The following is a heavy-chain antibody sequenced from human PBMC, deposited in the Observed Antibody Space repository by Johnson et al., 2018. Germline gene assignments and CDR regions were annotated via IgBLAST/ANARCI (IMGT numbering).Heavy chain of an antibody. Sequence: QVQLVQSGAEVKAXGASMKVSWKASGHIFSAHVTSWVRRAPGQRLECMGWTDVGKDVTKSSERFQGRVIITRDTSASTAYMELSSLRPEDPAVYYCARFRSRWDGDYDNDALDVWGQGTTVIVSS. J-gene: IGHJ3*01. CDR3: ARFRSRWDGDYDNDALDV. D-gene: IGHD4-17*01. CDR2: TDVGKDVT. V-gene: IGHV1-3*01. CDR1: GHIFSAHV.